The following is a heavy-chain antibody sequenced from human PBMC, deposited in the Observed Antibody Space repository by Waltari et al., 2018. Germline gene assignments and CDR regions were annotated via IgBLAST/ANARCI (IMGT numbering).Heavy chain of an antibody. CDR2: IHRTGGS. J-gene: IGHJ4*02. Sequence: QVQLQESGPRLVKPSGTLSLTCGVSRGSPSNINLWNWIRQAPGGGLEWLGEIHRTGGSNYNPSLQGRLTRSVEKSNSQVSMKLKSVTAADTAVYYCATSSFVAVLDSWGQGTLVTVSS. CDR3: ATSSFVAVLDS. CDR1: RGSPSNINL. D-gene: IGHD6-19*01. V-gene: IGHV4-4*02.